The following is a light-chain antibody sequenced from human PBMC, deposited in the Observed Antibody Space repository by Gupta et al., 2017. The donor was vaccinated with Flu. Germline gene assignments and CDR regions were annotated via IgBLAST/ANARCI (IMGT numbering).Light chain of an antibody. V-gene: IGLV1-44*01. CDR3: ADGDDSRNGRV. Sequence: QSVLIQPPSPSAPPGQEVTISCSGSMSNIGSNSVRWYQPVPGTAPNLLIYSFNGRPSGVPERFSGSKYGTSASLAISGLQAEEEADYYCADGDDSRNGRVFGGGTKMTVL. J-gene: IGLJ3*02. CDR2: SFN. CDR1: MSNIGSNS.